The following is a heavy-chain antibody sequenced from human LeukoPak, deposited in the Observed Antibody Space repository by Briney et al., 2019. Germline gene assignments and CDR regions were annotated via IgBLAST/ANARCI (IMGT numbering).Heavy chain of an antibody. D-gene: IGHD1-26*01. J-gene: IGHJ4*02. V-gene: IGHV1-68*01. CDR1: GYTFTYCS. CDR2: ITLYNGNT. Sequence: GASVKVSCKASGYTFTYCSLHWLQQAPGQGLERMRWITLYNGNTNYAQKLQGRVTMTTDTSTSTAYMELRSLRSDDTAAYYCARDPSGSYYDYWGQGTLVTVSS. CDR3: ARDPSGSYYDY.